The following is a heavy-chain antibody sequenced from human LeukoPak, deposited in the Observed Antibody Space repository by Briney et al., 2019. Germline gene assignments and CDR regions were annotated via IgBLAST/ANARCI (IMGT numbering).Heavy chain of an antibody. J-gene: IGHJ1*01. CDR3: AWDFQH. Sequence: SETLSLTCTVSGGTISSGGYYWSWIRQPAGKGLEWIGRIYTSGSTNYNPSLKSRVTISVDTSKNQFSLKLSSVTAADTAVYYCAWDFQHWGQGTLVTVSS. V-gene: IGHV4-61*02. D-gene: IGHD7-27*01. CDR2: IYTSGST. CDR1: GGTISSGGYY.